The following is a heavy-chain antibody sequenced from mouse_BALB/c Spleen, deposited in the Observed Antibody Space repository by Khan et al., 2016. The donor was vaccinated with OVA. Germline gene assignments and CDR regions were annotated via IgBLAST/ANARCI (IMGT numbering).Heavy chain of an antibody. CDR2: INPSTGYT. Sequence: QVQLQQSGAELAKPGASVKMSCKASGYTFTTYWIHWIKQRPGQGLEWIGYINPSTGYTEYNQNFKDKATLNVDESSSKAYMQLNSLTSADSAVCYCARRGLYGLFSYWGQGTLVTFSA. V-gene: IGHV1-7*01. J-gene: IGHJ3*01. CDR3: ARRGLYGLFSY. CDR1: GYTFTTYW. D-gene: IGHD2-10*02.